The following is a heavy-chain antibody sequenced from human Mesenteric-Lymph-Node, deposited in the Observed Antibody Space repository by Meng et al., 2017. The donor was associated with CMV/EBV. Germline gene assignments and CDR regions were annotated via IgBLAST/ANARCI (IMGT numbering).Heavy chain of an antibody. CDR2: IYSGGST. D-gene: IGHD1-7*01. CDR3: ARDGAGNSGTYYYYYYGMDV. CDR1: GFTVSSNY. Sequence: GESLKISCAASGFTVSSNYMSWVRQAPGKGLEWVSVIYSGGSTYYADSVKGRFTISRDNSKNTLYLQMNSLRAEDTAVYYCARDGAGNSGTYYYYYYGMDVWGQGTTVTVSS. J-gene: IGHJ6*02. V-gene: IGHV3-53*01.